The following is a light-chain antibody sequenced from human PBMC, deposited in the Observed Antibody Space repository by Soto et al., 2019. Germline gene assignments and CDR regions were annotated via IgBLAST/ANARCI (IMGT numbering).Light chain of an antibody. J-gene: IGKJ1*01. CDR1: QSVSLN. CDR2: GAS. CDR3: QQYNNWPPWT. Sequence: EIVMTQSPATPSVSPGERATLSCRASQSVSLNLAWYQQKPGQAPRLLIYGASTRATGIPARFSGSGSGTEFTLTISSLQSEDFAVYYCQQYNNWPPWTFGQGTKVEIK. V-gene: IGKV3-15*01.